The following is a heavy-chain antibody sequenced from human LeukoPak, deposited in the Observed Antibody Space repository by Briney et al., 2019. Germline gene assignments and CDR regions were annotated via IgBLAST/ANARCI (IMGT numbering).Heavy chain of an antibody. V-gene: IGHV4-34*01. Sequence: PSETLSLTCAVYGGSFCGYYWSWIRQPPGKGVGWIGEINHNGSTNYNPSLKSRVTISVDTSKNQFSLKLSSVTAADTAVYYCARAGIAVAGTVDYWGQGTLVTVSS. CDR3: ARAGIAVAGTVDY. CDR1: GGSFCGYY. J-gene: IGHJ4*02. D-gene: IGHD6-19*01. CDR2: INHNGST.